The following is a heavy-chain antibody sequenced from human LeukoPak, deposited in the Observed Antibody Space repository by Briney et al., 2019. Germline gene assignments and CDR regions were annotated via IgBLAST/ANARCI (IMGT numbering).Heavy chain of an antibody. CDR2: INPSGGST. CDR3: ARDQVGATDYGLDY. Sequence: GASVKVSCKASGGTFSSYAISWVRQAPGQGLEWMGIINPSGGSTSYAQKFQGRVTMTRDTSTSTVYMELSSLRSEDTAVYYCARDQVGATDYGLDYWGQGTLVTVSS. D-gene: IGHD1-26*01. CDR1: GGTFSSYA. V-gene: IGHV1-46*01. J-gene: IGHJ4*02.